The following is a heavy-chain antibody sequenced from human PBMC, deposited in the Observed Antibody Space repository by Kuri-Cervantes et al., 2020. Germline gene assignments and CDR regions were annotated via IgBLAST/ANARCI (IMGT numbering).Heavy chain of an antibody. CDR2: ISSSSSYI. Sequence: GESLKISCAASGFTFSSYAMHWVRQAPGKGLEWVSSISSSSSYIYYADSVKGRFTISRDNSKNTLYLQMNSLRAEDTAVYYCAKDFDRGIGGSWGQGTLVTVSS. CDR1: GFTFSSYA. CDR3: AKDFDRGIGGS. V-gene: IGHV3-21*04. J-gene: IGHJ4*02. D-gene: IGHD2-15*01.